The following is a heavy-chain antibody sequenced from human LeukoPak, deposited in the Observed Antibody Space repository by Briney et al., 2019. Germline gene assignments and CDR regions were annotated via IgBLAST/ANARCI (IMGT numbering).Heavy chain of an antibody. V-gene: IGHV3-30-3*01. CDR1: GFTFSSYA. J-gene: IGHJ4*02. D-gene: IGHD1-26*01. CDR3: ARGSHWELPRHIDY. CDR2: ISYDGSNK. Sequence: GRSLRLSCAASGFTFSSYAMPWVRQAPGKGLEWVAVISYDGSNKYYADSVKGRFTISRDNSKNTLYLQMNSLRAEDTAVYYCARGSHWELPRHIDYWGQGTLVTVSS.